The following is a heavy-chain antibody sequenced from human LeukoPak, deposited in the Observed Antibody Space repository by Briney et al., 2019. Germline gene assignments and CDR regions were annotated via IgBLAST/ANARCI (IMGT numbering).Heavy chain of an antibody. Sequence: PGGSLRLSCAAFGVTFSSYAMSWVRQAPGKGLEWVSAISGSGGSTYYADSVKGRFTISRDNSKNTLYLQMNSLRAEDTAVYYCSKVPYDSSGYYREYFDYWGQGTLVTVSS. CDR2: ISGSGGST. D-gene: IGHD3-22*01. CDR3: SKVPYDSSGYYREYFDY. V-gene: IGHV3-23*01. J-gene: IGHJ4*02. CDR1: GVTFSSYA.